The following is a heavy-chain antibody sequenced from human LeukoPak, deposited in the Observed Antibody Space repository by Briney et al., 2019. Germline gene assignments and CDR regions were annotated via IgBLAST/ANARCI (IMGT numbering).Heavy chain of an antibody. D-gene: IGHD6-6*01. J-gene: IGHJ6*03. Sequence: GGSLTLSCAASGFTFSSYAMSWLRQAPGKGLEWVSAISGSGGSTYYADSVKGRFTISRDNSKNTLYLQMNSMRAEDTAVYYCAKDTIAAPYYYYYYMDVWGKGTTVTVSS. CDR3: AKDTIAAPYYYYYYMDV. CDR2: ISGSGGST. V-gene: IGHV3-23*01. CDR1: GFTFSSYA.